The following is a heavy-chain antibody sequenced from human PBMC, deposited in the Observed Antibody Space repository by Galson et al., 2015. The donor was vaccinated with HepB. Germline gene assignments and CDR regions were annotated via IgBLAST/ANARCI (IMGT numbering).Heavy chain of an antibody. Sequence: SLRLSCAASGFTFSSYAMHWVRQAPGKGLEWVSVIYSGGSTYYADSVKGRFTISRDNSKNTLYLQMNSLRDEDTAVYYCARGNSGYGPPGYFDYWGQGTLVTVSS. J-gene: IGHJ4*02. CDR1: GFTFSSYA. CDR2: IYSGGST. D-gene: IGHD5-12*01. V-gene: IGHV3-66*01. CDR3: ARGNSGYGPPGYFDY.